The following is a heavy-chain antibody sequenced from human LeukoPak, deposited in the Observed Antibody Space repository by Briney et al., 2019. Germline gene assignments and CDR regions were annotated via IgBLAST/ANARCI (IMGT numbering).Heavy chain of an antibody. CDR3: ARRAGAYSHPYDY. D-gene: IGHD4/OR15-4a*01. V-gene: IGHV3-53*01. CDR1: GVTVSSNS. Sequence: VGSLRLSCTVSGVTVSSNSMSWVRQAPGKGLEWVSFIYSDNTHYSDSVKGRFTISRDNSKNTLYLQMNSLRAEDTAVYYCARRAGAYSHPYDYWGQGTLVTVSS. CDR2: IYSDNT. J-gene: IGHJ4*02.